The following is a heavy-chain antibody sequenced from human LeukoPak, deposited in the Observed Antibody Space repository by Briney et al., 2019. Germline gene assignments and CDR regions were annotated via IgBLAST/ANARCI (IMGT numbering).Heavy chain of an antibody. D-gene: IGHD6-19*01. CDR1: GGSISSSSYY. CDR3: ARTCGWYSYYFDY. Sequence: PSETLSLTCTVSGGSISSSSYYWGWIRQPPGKGLEWIGSIYYSGSTYYNPSLKSRVTISVDTSKNQFSLKLSSVTAADTAVYYCARTCGWYSYYFDYWGQGTLVTVSS. V-gene: IGHV4-39*01. CDR2: IYYSGST. J-gene: IGHJ4*02.